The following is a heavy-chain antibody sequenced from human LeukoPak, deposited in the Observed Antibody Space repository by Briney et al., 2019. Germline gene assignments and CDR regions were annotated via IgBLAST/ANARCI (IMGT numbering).Heavy chain of an antibody. CDR1: GFTFSSCG. V-gene: IGHV3-30*18. CDR2: ISYDGSNK. Sequence: SGGSLRLSCAASGFTFSSCGMHWVRQAPGKGLEWVAVISYDGSNKYYADSVKGRFTISRDNSKNTLCLQMNSLRAEDTAVYYCAKEQLVGLFDYWGQGTLVTVSS. CDR3: AKEQLVGLFDY. D-gene: IGHD1-1*01. J-gene: IGHJ4*02.